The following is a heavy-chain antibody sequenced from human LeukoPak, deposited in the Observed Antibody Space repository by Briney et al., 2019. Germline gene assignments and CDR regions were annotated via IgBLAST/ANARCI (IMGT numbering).Heavy chain of an antibody. CDR3: ARMYRPYYFDY. V-gene: IGHV1-46*02. CDR2: INPSGGST. J-gene: IGHJ4*02. D-gene: IGHD1-26*01. Sequence: VASVKVSCKASGYTFNSYYMHGVRQAPGQGLEWMGIINPSGGSTSCAQKFQGRVTMTRDTSTSTVYMELSSLRSEDTAVYYCARMYRPYYFDYWGQGTLVTVSS. CDR1: GYTFNSYY.